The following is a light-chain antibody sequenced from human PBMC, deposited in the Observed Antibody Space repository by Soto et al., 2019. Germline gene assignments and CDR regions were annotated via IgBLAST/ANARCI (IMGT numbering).Light chain of an antibody. CDR3: QQSYDILS. Sequence: DIQMTQSPSSLSASVGDRVTITCRASQSIISYLSWYQQKPGKAPKLLIYAATTLQSGVPSRFSGSGSWTYFTLTISSLQPEDSATYYCQQSYDILSFGGGTKVDIK. V-gene: IGKV1-39*01. J-gene: IGKJ4*01. CDR1: QSIISY. CDR2: AAT.